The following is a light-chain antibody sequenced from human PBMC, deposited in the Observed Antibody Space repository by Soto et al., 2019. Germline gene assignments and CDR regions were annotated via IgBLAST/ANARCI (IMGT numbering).Light chain of an antibody. CDR2: DAS. CDR3: QQYYGNPQT. J-gene: IGKJ2*01. V-gene: IGKV3-15*01. CDR1: QSVSSK. Sequence: EIVMTQSPATLSVSPGERATLSCRASQSVSSKLAWYQQKPGQAPRLLIYDASTRATGIPARFSGSGSGTEFSLTISSLQPEDVALYYCQQYYGNPQTFGQGTRLEI.